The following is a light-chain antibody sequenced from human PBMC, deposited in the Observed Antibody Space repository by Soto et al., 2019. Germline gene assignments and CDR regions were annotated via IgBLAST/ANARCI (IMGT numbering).Light chain of an antibody. J-gene: IGLJ1*01. Sequence: QPVLTQPAAVSGSPGQSISFSCTGTSSDVGGYNYVSWYQQHPGKAPKLMIYDVSNRPSGVSNRFSGSKSGNTASLTISGLQAQDEAEYYCSSYTSSSTYVFGTGTKVTVL. CDR2: DVS. CDR3: SSYTSSSTYV. V-gene: IGLV2-14*01. CDR1: SSDVGGYNY.